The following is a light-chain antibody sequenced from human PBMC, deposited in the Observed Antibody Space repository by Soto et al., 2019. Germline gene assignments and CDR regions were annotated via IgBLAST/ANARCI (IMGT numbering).Light chain of an antibody. CDR1: SSNIGTNT. CDR3: SSYTSSSTLHVV. Sequence: QSALTQPPSASGTPGQRVTISCSGSSSNIGTNTVNWYQQFPGSAPQLLLYSTNQRPSGVPGRFSGSKSGTSASLAISGLQSEDEADYYCSSYTSSSTLHVVFGGGTKVTVL. V-gene: IGLV1-44*01. CDR2: STN. J-gene: IGLJ2*01.